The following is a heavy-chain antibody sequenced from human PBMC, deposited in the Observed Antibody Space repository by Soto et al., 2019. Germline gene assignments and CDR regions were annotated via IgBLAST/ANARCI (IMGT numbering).Heavy chain of an antibody. J-gene: IGHJ4*02. V-gene: IGHV2-5*02. CDR2: IYWDDAK. Sequence: QITLKESGPTLVKPTQTLTLTCTFSGFSLSTSGVGVGWIRQSPGKALEWLALIYWDDAKRYSPSLKSRLTIHKETPKNQVVLTMTNMDPVNTATYSGAHGYYDILTGYPNWGQGTLVTAS. D-gene: IGHD3-9*01. CDR1: GFSLSTSGVG. CDR3: AHGYYDILTGYPN.